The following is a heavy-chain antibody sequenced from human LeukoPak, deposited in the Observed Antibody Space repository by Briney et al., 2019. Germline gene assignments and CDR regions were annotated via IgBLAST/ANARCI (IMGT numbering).Heavy chain of an antibody. CDR1: GYTFTSYD. J-gene: IGHJ6*02. D-gene: IGHD2-2*02. CDR3: ARGYCSSTSCSTTYYYYGMDV. CDR2: MNPNSGNT. Sequence: ASVKVSCKASGYTFTSYDINWLRQATGQGLEWMGWMNPNSGNTGYAQKFQGRVTMTRNTSISTDYMELSSLRSEDTAVYYCARGYCSSTSCSTTYYYYGMDVWGQGTTVTVSS. V-gene: IGHV1-8*01.